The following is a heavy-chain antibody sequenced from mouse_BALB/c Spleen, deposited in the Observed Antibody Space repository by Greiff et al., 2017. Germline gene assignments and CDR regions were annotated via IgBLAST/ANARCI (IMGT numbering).Heavy chain of an antibody. J-gene: IGHJ4*01. CDR2: INPSSGYT. CDR1: GYTFTSYT. CDR3: AREGGNYDAMDY. Sequence: QVQLKQSGAELARPGASVKMSCKASGYTFTSYTMHWVKQRPGQGLEWIGYINPSSGYTNYNQKFKDKATLTADKSSSTAYMQLSSLTSEDSAVYYCAREGGNYDAMDYWGQGTSVTVSS. V-gene: IGHV1-4*01. D-gene: IGHD1-1*02.